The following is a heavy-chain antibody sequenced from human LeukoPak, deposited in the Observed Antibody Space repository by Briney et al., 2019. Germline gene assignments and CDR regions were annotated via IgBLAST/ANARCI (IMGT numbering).Heavy chain of an antibody. V-gene: IGHV4-34*01. CDR3: ARAGYSSSWYGGN. J-gene: IGHJ1*01. CDR2: INHSGST. Sequence: SETLSLTCAVYGGSFSGYYWSWIRQPPGKGLEWIGEINHSGSTNYNPSLKSRVTISVDTSKSQFSLKLSSVTAADTAVYYCARAGYSSSWYGGNWGQGTLVTVSS. CDR1: GGSFSGYY. D-gene: IGHD6-13*01.